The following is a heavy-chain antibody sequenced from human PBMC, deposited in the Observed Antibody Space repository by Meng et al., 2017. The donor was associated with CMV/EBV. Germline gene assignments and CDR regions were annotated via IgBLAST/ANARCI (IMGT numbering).Heavy chain of an antibody. CDR1: GFTFSSYA. CDR3: AREFFNWNYSVVAFDI. CDR2: ISYDGSNK. J-gene: IGHJ3*02. V-gene: IGHV3-30*04. Sequence: GESLKISCAVSGFTFSSYAMHWVRQAPGKGLEWVAVISYDGSNKYYADSVKGRFTISRDNSKNTLYLQMNSLRAEDTAVYYCAREFFNWNYSVVAFDIWGQGTMVTVSS. D-gene: IGHD1-7*01.